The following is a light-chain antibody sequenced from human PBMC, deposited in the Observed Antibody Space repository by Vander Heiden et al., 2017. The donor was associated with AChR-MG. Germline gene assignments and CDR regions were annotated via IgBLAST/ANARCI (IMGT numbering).Light chain of an antibody. CDR3: QQYDSSAPYT. J-gene: IGKJ2*01. CDR1: QSVSSSY. Sequence: TQLPTTLSLSAGERATLSCTASQSVSSSYLAGYQQKPGQAPRLLIYCASSRATGIPDRFSGSGCGTDFTLTISRLEPEDYAVYYCQQYDSSAPYTFGQGTKLEIK. V-gene: IGKV3-20*01. CDR2: CAS.